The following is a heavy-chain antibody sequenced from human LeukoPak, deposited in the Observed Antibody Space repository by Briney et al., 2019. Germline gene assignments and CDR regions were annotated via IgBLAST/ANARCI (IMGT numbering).Heavy chain of an antibody. Sequence: GGSLRLSCAASGFTFSSYGMSWVRQAPGKGLEWVSGISGGGGSTYYADSVKGRFTISRDNSKNTLYLQMNSLRAEDTAVYYCAKNGDRGAYCSGGSCYPYYYYYMDVWGKGTTVTISS. CDR2: ISGGGGST. D-gene: IGHD2-15*01. J-gene: IGHJ6*03. CDR1: GFTFSSYG. CDR3: AKNGDRGAYCSGGSCYPYYYYYMDV. V-gene: IGHV3-23*01.